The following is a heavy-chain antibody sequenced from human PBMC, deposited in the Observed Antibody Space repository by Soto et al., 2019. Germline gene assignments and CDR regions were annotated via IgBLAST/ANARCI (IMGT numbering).Heavy chain of an antibody. CDR1: GFTVSSNY. CDR2: IYSGGST. CDR3: ARDRASLGMDV. D-gene: IGHD3-10*01. V-gene: IGHV3-66*01. Sequence: EVQLVESGGGLVQPGGSLRLSCAASGFTVSSNYMSWVRQAPGKGLEWVSVIYSGGSTYYADSVKGRFTNSRDNSKNTLYLQMNSLRAEDTAVYYCARDRASLGMDVWGQGTTVTVSS. J-gene: IGHJ6*02.